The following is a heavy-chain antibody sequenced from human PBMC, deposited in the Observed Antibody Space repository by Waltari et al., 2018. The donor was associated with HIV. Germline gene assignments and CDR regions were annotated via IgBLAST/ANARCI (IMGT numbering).Heavy chain of an antibody. CDR3: ARKYSSSWGAPFDY. J-gene: IGHJ4*02. V-gene: IGHV3-33*01. CDR2: IGYEGSRK. D-gene: IGHD6-13*01. CDR1: GFPLSSYG. Sequence: QVQLVESGGGVVQPGRSLRLSCATSGFPLSSYGMHWVRQAPGKGLEWVTVIGYEGSRKYYADSVKGRFTISRDNSKNTLYLQMNSLRIEDTAVYYCARKYSSSWGAPFDYWGQGTLVTVSS.